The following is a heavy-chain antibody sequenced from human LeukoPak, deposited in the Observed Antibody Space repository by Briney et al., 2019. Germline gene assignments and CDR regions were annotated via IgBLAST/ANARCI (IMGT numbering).Heavy chain of an antibody. CDR3: ARFYDRSGPHFDY. J-gene: IGHJ4*02. Sequence: SEALSLTCTVSGGSISSYYWSWIRQPPGKGLEWIGYISYSGSTNSNPSLKSRVTMSVDTSKNQFSLKLTSVTAADTAAYYCARFYDRSGPHFDYWGQGTLVTVSS. V-gene: IGHV4-59*08. CDR2: ISYSGST. CDR1: GGSISSYY. D-gene: IGHD3-22*01.